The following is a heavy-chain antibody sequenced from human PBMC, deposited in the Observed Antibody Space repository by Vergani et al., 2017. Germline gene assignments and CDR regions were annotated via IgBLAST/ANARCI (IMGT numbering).Heavy chain of an antibody. CDR1: VESFSSFY. CDR3: AVRPRVNLVGGEIVTKRTFDY. V-gene: IGHV4-34*02. CDR2: INNDGHT. Sequence: QVQLQQWGAGVVKPSGTLSLTFAVFVESFSSFYWSWIRQPPGKGLEWIGEINNDGHTNYNPSLESRVTVSRDTAKNQFSLNLMSVTASDTAMYYCAVRPRVNLVGGEIVTKRTFDYWSQGSLVTVSS. D-gene: IGHD3-10*01. J-gene: IGHJ4*02.